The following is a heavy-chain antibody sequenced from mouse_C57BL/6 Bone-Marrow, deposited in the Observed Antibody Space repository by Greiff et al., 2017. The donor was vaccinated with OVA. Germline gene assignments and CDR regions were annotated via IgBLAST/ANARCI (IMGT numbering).Heavy chain of an antibody. Sequence: QVQLKESGAELVRPGTSVKVSCKASGYAFTNYLIEWVKQRPGQGLEWIGVINPGSGGTNYNEKFKGKATLTADKSSSTAYMQLSSLTSEDSAVYFCARRDYSNPWFAYWGQGTLVTVSA. V-gene: IGHV1-54*01. J-gene: IGHJ3*01. CDR3: ARRDYSNPWFAY. D-gene: IGHD2-5*01. CDR1: GYAFTNYL. CDR2: INPGSGGT.